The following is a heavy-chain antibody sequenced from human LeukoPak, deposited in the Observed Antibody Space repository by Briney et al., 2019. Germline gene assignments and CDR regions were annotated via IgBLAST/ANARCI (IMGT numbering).Heavy chain of an antibody. CDR3: AREVEQLVVVAATPIGNWFDP. J-gene: IGHJ5*02. V-gene: IGHV1-46*01. CDR2: INPSGGGT. D-gene: IGHD2-15*01. CDR1: GYTFTSYY. Sequence: ASVKVSCKASGYTFTSYYMHWVRQAPGQGLEWMGIINPSGGGTSYAQKFQGRVTMTRDMSTSTVYMELSSLRSEDTAVYYCAREVEQLVVVAATPIGNWFDPWGQGTLVTVSS.